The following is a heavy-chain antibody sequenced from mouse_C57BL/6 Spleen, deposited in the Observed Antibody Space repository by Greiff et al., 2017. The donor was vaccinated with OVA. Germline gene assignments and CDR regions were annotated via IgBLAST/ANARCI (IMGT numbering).Heavy chain of an antibody. Sequence: VHLVESGPGLVQPSQSLSITCTASGFSLTSYGVHWVRQSPGKGLEWLGEIWSGGSTDYNAAFISRLSTSKDNSKSQVFFKMNSLQADDTAIYYCASLRGYAMDYWGQGTSVTVSS. D-gene: IGHD2-12*01. J-gene: IGHJ4*01. CDR2: IWSGGST. CDR3: ASLRGYAMDY. CDR1: GFSLTSYG. V-gene: IGHV2-2*01.